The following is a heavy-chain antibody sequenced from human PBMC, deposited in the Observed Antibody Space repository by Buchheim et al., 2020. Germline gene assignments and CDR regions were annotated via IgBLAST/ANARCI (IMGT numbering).Heavy chain of an antibody. V-gene: IGHV3-30*18. Sequence: QVQLVESGGGVVQPGRSLRLSCAASGFTFSGYGMHWVRQAPGKGLEWVAVISYDGSNTYYADSVKGRFTMSRDNSTNTLYLQMNSLRAEDTAVYDCAKERSYSSTWSYYYYGMDVWGQGTT. CDR2: ISYDGSNT. J-gene: IGHJ6*02. D-gene: IGHD6-13*01. CDR1: GFTFSGYG. CDR3: AKERSYSSTWSYYYYGMDV.